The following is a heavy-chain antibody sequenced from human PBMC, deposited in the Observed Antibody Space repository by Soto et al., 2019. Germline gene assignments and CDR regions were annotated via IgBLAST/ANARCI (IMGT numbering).Heavy chain of an antibody. CDR3: ARSGEGWQKVDN. V-gene: IGHV1-2*02. CDR1: GYTFTAYY. CDR2: VNAKSGGT. J-gene: IGHJ4*02. Sequence: QVHLVQSGAEVREPGASVKVSCKTSGYTFTAYYIHWVRQAPGQGLEWMGWVNAKSGGTEFSRKFRGTVTMTSDTSSSTACMEVGRLTSDDPAVYYCARSGEGWQKVDNWGQGNLVTVSS.